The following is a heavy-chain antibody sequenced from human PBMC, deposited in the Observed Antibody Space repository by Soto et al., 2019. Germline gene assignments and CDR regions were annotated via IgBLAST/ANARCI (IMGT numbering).Heavy chain of an antibody. V-gene: IGHV1-69*01. D-gene: IGHD3-10*01. CDR3: ARDILHITMVRGGYYGYGMDV. Sequence: QVQLVQSGAEVKKPGSSVKVSCKASGGTFSSYAISWVRQAPGQGLEWMGGIIPIFGTANYAQKFQGRVTITADESTSTAYMELSSLRSEDTAVYYCARDILHITMVRGGYYGYGMDVWGQGTTVTVSS. CDR2: IIPIFGTA. J-gene: IGHJ6*02. CDR1: GGTFSSYA.